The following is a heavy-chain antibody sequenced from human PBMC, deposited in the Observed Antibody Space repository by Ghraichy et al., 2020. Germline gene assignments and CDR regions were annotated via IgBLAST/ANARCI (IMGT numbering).Heavy chain of an antibody. CDR3: ARDETRLARYSAMDV. J-gene: IGHJ6*02. V-gene: IGHV3-21*04. Sequence: GGSLRLSCVVSGSFNTYDMNWVRQAPGKGLEWLSYISLSSSHEYYADSVRGRFTISRDNAINSLFLQMNSLRAEDTAVYYCARDETRLARYSAMDVWGQGTTVTVSS. CDR1: GSFNTYD. CDR2: ISLSSSHE. D-gene: IGHD6-19*01.